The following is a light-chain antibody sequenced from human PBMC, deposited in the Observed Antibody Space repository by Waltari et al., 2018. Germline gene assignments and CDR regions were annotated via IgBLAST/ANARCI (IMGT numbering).Light chain of an antibody. CDR1: QSVSNN. V-gene: IGKV3-15*01. Sequence: EIVMTQSPATLSMSPGERATLSCRASQSVSNNLAWYQQKPGQAPRLLIYGASTRATGIPGRFSGSGSGTEFTLTISSLQSEDFAVYYCQHYNNWPVTFGGGTQVEIK. CDR2: GAS. CDR3: QHYNNWPVT. J-gene: IGKJ4*01.